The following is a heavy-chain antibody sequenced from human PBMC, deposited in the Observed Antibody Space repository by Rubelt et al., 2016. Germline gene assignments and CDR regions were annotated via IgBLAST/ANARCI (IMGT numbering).Heavy chain of an antibody. CDR3: VRDGRVFEYYFDF. J-gene: IGHJ4*02. V-gene: IGHV1-3*01. D-gene: IGHD3-10*01. Sequence: QVQLVQSGAEVEKPGASVKVSCKASGYTFTSYGLHWVRQAPGQGLEWMGWINAGNGGTKYSQSFQGRVTITGDTSAGTGYMELRTLSSEDTAVYYCVRDGRVFEYYFDFWGQGTLVTVSS. CDR1: GYTFTSYG. CDR2: INAGNGGT.